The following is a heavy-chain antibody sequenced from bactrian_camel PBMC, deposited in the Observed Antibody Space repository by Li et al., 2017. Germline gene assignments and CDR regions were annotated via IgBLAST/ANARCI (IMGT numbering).Heavy chain of an antibody. CDR3: AADVDVPKRTCSLMSPYTY. J-gene: IGHJ4*01. CDR2: VDDDGTT. V-gene: IGHV3S53*01. CDR1: RFTYCM. Sequence: HVQLVESGGGSVQPGGSLSLSCVASRFTYCMGWYRQAPGKSREVVVVVDDDGTTTFADSVKGRFTVSRDSDKNTLHLQMNNLKPEDTATYFCAADVDVPKRTCSLMSPYTYWGQGTQVTVS. D-gene: IGHD2*01.